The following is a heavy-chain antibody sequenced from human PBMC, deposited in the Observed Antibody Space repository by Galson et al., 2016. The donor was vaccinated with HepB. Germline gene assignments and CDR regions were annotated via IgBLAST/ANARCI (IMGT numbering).Heavy chain of an antibody. CDR1: GGSMSDNY. CDR3: ARLPYYDFWRGFGTYGMDV. V-gene: IGHV4-4*07. CDR2: IFTNGGT. Sequence: SETLSLTCTVSGGSMSDNYWSWIRQPAGKGLEWIGRIFTNGGTNYNPSLKSRVTMSVDTSKNLFSLRLSSVTAADTAVYYCARLPYYDFWRGFGTYGMDVWGQGTTVTSSS. J-gene: IGHJ6*01. D-gene: IGHD3-3*01.